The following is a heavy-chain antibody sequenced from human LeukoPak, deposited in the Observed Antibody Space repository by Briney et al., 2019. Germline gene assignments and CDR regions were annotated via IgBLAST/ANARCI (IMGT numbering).Heavy chain of an antibody. J-gene: IGHJ4*02. V-gene: IGHV3-7*04. Sequence: PGGSLRLSCAASGFTLSSYWMSWVRQAPGKGLEWVANIKQDGSEKYYVDSVKGRFTISRDNAKNSLYLQMNSLRAEDTAVYSCARNYYDSTGYWNYYFDYWGQGTLVTVSS. CDR2: IKQDGSEK. D-gene: IGHD3-22*01. CDR1: GFTLSSYW. CDR3: ARNYYDSTGYWNYYFDY.